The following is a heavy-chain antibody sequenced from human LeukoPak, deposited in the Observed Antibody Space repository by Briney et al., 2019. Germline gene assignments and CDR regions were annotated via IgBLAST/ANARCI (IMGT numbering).Heavy chain of an antibody. CDR2: ISGSGGST. J-gene: IGHJ6*02. V-gene: IGHV3-23*01. D-gene: IGHD2-2*01. Sequence: GGSLRLSCAASGFTFSSYAMSWVRQAPGKGLEWVSAISGSGGSTYYADSVKGRFTISRDNAKNSLYLQMNSLRAEDTAVYYCARDYCSSTGCPAYYYYYGMDVWGQGTTVTVSS. CDR3: ARDYCSSTGCPAYYYYYGMDV. CDR1: GFTFSSYA.